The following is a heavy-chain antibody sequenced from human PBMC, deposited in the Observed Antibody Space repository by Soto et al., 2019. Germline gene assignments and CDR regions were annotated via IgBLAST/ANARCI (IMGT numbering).Heavy chain of an antibody. V-gene: IGHV3-64*01. CDR3: ARASCSGGDCYSRRYFDL. CDR2: ISSDGGTT. Sequence: GGSLRLSCAASGFNFRSHAMHWVRQAPGNGLEYVSAISSDGGTTYYANSVKGRFTVSRDDSGNTLFLQMGSLRDEDMAVYYCARASCSGGDCYSRRYFDLWGRGTLVTVS. D-gene: IGHD2-15*01. CDR1: GFNFRSHA. J-gene: IGHJ2*01.